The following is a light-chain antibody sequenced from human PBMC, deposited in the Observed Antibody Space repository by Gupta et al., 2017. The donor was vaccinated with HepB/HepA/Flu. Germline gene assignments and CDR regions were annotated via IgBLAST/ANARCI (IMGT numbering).Light chain of an antibody. CDR2: WAS. J-gene: IGKJ2*01. Sequence: DILMSHSHSSLSVSLGERATSNCKSSLSASDSYNIRYYVAWYQQKPRHPPRLLIYWASTRESGVPDRFSGRGSETDFTLTISSLQAEDVAVYYCQQYDSYPYTFGQGTKVEIK. CDR1: LSASDSYNIRYY. V-gene: IGKV4-1*01. CDR3: QQYDSYPYT.